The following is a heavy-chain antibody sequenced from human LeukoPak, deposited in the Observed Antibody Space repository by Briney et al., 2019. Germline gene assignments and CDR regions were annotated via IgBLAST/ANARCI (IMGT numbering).Heavy chain of an antibody. J-gene: IGHJ4*02. CDR2: IYPGDSDI. Sequence: GESLKISCKVSGYTFTNYWIGWVRQMPGKGLEWMGIIYPGDSDIRKSPSFQGQVIISADKSISTAYLQWSSLKASDTAIYYCARGNHYLDTSGSPIDFWGQGTLVTVSS. V-gene: IGHV5-51*01. CDR3: ARGNHYLDTSGSPIDF. CDR1: GYTFTNYW. D-gene: IGHD3-22*01.